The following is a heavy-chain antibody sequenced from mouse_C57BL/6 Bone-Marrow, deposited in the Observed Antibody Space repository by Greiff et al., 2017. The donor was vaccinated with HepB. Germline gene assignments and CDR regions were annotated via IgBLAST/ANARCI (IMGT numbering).Heavy chain of an antibody. CDR1: GYTFTSYW. D-gene: IGHD2-4*01. CDR2: INPSNGGT. V-gene: IGHV1-53*01. CDR3: ARKGDYDVTCSFDY. Sequence: QVQLQQPGTELVKPGASVKLSCKASGYTFTSYWMHWVKQRPGQGLAWIGNINPSNGGTNYNEKFKSKATLTVDKSSSTAYMQLSSLTSEDSAVYDCARKGDYDVTCSFDYWGQGTTLTVSS. J-gene: IGHJ2*01.